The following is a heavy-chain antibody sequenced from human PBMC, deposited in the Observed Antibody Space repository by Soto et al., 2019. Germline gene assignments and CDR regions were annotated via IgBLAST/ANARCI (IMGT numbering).Heavy chain of an antibody. D-gene: IGHD3-10*01. Sequence: GGSLRLSCAASGFTFSSYAMHWVRQAPGKGLEWVAVISYDGSNKYYADSVKGRFTISRDNSKNTLYLQMNSLRAEDTAVYYCAREKPMVRGVTKRNWFDPWGQGTLVTVSS. CDR2: ISYDGSNK. CDR1: GFTFSSYA. V-gene: IGHV3-30-3*01. J-gene: IGHJ5*02. CDR3: AREKPMVRGVTKRNWFDP.